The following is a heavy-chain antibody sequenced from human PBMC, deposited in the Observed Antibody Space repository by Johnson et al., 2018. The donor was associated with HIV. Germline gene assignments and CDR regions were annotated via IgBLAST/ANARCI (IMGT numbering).Heavy chain of an antibody. J-gene: IGHJ3*02. V-gene: IGHV3-11*01. D-gene: IGHD3-22*01. CDR1: GFMFSDYY. Sequence: VQLVESGGGLVKPGGSLRLSCAASGFMFSDYYMSWIRQAPGNGLEWVSYISNTGNTIYYVDSVKGRFTISRDNVKRSVYLQMNSLRVEDTALYYCARVRTGDSSGYHDAFDIWGQGTMVTVSS. CDR2: ISNTGNTI. CDR3: ARVRTGDSSGYHDAFDI.